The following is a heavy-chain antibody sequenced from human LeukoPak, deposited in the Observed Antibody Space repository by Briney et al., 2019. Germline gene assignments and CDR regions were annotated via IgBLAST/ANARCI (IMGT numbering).Heavy chain of an antibody. V-gene: IGHV3-30-3*01. CDR3: ASYYDSSGYYLGSESNYFDY. J-gene: IGHJ4*02. D-gene: IGHD3-22*01. CDR2: ISYDGSNK. Sequence: PGRSLRLSCAASGFTFSSYAMHWVRQAPGKGLEWVAVISYDGSNKYYADSVKGRFTIPRDNSKNTLYLQMNSLRAEDTAVYYCASYYDSSGYYLGSESNYFDYWGQGTLVTVSS. CDR1: GFTFSSYA.